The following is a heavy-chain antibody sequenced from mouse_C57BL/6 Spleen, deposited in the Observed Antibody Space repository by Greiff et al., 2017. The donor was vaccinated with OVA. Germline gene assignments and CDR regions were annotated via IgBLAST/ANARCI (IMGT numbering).Heavy chain of an antibody. CDR3: ARSITTVVATYWYFDD. V-gene: IGHV1-26*01. CDR1: GYTFTDYY. J-gene: IGHJ1*03. CDR2: INPNNGGT. D-gene: IGHD1-1*01. Sequence: EVQLQQSGPELVKPGASVKISCKASGYTFTDYYMNWVKQSHGKSLEWIGDINPNNGGTSYNQKFKGKATLTVDKSSSTAYMELRSLTSEDSAVYYCARSITTVVATYWYFDDWGTGTTVTVSS.